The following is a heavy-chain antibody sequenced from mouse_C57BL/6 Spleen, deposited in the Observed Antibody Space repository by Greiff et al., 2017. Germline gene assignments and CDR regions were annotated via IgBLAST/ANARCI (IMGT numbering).Heavy chain of an antibody. J-gene: IGHJ4*01. V-gene: IGHV1-50*01. CDR1: GYTFTSYW. CDR2: IDPSDSYT. D-gene: IGHD1-1*01. Sequence: QVQLQQSGAELVKPGASVKLSCKASGYTFTSYWMQWVKQRPGQGLEWIGEIDPSDSYTNYNQKFKGKATLTVDTSSSTAYMQLSSLTSEDSAVYYCARSGYYGSRDYAMDYWGQGTSVTVSS. CDR3: ARSGYYGSRDYAMDY.